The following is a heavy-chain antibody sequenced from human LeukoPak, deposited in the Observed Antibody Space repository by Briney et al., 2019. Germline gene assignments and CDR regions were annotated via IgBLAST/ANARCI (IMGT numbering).Heavy chain of an antibody. CDR1: GFTFSSYS. Sequence: GGSLRLSCAASGFTFSSYSMNWVRQAPGKGLEWVSYIISSSSAIYYADSVKGRFTISRDNAKNSLYLQMNSLRDEDTAVYYCARQTTRFNGAFDIWGQGTMVTVSS. V-gene: IGHV3-48*02. J-gene: IGHJ3*02. CDR3: ARQTTRFNGAFDI. D-gene: IGHD2-8*01. CDR2: IISSSSAI.